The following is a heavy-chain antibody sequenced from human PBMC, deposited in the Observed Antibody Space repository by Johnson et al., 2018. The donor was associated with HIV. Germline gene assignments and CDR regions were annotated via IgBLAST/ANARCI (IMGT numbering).Heavy chain of an antibody. CDR3: AKAYCPGCDAFEI. CDR2: ISDSGGST. D-gene: IGHD2-21*01. Sequence: VQLVESGGGLVQPGGSLRLSCAASGFTFSSYAMRWVRQAPGKGLEWVSGISDSGGSTHYADSVKGRFTISRDNSNNTLDLQMNSLRTEDTGVYYCAKAYCPGCDAFEIWGQGTVVTVSS. V-gene: IGHV3-23*04. J-gene: IGHJ3*02. CDR1: GFTFSSYA.